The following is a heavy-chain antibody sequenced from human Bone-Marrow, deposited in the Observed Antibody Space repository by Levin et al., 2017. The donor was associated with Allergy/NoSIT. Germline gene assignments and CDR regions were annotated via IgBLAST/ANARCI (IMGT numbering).Heavy chain of an antibody. CDR3: TTECYGDYPTSPCDY. J-gene: IGHJ4*02. CDR1: GFTFSNAW. Sequence: GGSLRLSCAASGFTFSNAWMSWVRQAPGKGLEWVGRIKSKTDGGTTDYAAPVKGRFTISRDDSKNTLYLQMNSLKTEDTAVYYCTTECYGDYPTSPCDYWGQGTLVTVSS. V-gene: IGHV3-15*01. D-gene: IGHD4-17*01. CDR2: IKSKTDGGTT.